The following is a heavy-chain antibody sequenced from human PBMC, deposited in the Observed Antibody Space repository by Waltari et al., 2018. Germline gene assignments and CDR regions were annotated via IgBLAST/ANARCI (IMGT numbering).Heavy chain of an antibody. CDR2: IYYSGST. Sequence: QVQLQESGPGLVKPSETLSLTCTVSGGSISSYYWSWIRQPPGKGLEWIGYIYYSGSTNYNPSLKSRVTISVDTSKNQFSLKLSSVTAADTAMYYCARGLRQQLVSYYYYYMDVWGKGTTVTISS. J-gene: IGHJ6*03. V-gene: IGHV4-59*01. CDR1: GGSISSYY. CDR3: ARGLRQQLVSYYYYYMDV. D-gene: IGHD6-13*01.